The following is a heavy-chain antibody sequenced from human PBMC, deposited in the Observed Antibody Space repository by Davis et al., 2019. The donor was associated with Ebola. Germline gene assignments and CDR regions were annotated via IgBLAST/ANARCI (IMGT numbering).Heavy chain of an antibody. V-gene: IGHV4-34*01. J-gene: IGHJ4*02. D-gene: IGHD6-19*01. CDR1: GGSFSGYY. Sequence: SETLSLTCAVYGGSFSGYYWSWIRQPPGKGLEWIGEINHSGSTNYNPSLKSRVTISVDTSKNQFSLKLSSVTAADTAVYYCASSSSGWYGDYFDYWGQGTLVTVSS. CDR3: ASSSSGWYGDYFDY. CDR2: INHSGST.